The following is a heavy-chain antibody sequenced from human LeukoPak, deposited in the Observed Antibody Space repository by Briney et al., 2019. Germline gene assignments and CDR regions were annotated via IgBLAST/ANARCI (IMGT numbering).Heavy chain of an antibody. D-gene: IGHD6-13*01. CDR3: ARGRIAAAITLDY. CDR1: GFTFSSYS. Sequence: GGSLRLSCAASGFTFSSYSMNWVRQAPGKGLEWVSSISSSSSYIYYADSVKGRFTISRDNAKNSLYLQMNSLRAEDTAVYYCARGRIAAAITLDYWGQGTLVTVSS. J-gene: IGHJ4*02. CDR2: ISSSSSYI. V-gene: IGHV3-21*01.